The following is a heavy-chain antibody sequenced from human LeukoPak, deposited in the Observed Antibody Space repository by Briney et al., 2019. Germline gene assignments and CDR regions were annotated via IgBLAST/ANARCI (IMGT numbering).Heavy chain of an antibody. J-gene: IGHJ4*02. Sequence: SETLSLTCTVSGYSISSGYYWGWIRQPPGKGREWIGSIYHSGSTYYSPSLKSRVTISVDTSKNQFSLKLSSVTAADTAVYYCARALSLHYYDSSGYYFYWGQGTLVTVSS. CDR1: GYSISSGYY. D-gene: IGHD3-22*01. CDR2: IYHSGST. CDR3: ARALSLHYYDSSGYYFY. V-gene: IGHV4-38-2*02.